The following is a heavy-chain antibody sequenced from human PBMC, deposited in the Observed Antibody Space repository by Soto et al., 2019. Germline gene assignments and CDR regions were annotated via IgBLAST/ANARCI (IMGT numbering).Heavy chain of an antibody. V-gene: IGHV3-48*02. CDR3: ARDENYYDSSGPTDGVDY. CDR2: ISSSSSTI. J-gene: IGHJ4*02. D-gene: IGHD3-22*01. Sequence: PGGSLRLSCAASGFTFSSYSMNWVRQAPGKGLEWVSYISSSSSTIYYADSVKGRFTISRDNAKNSLYLQMNSLRDEDTAVYYCARDENYYDSSGPTDGVDYWGQGTLVTVSS. CDR1: GFTFSSYS.